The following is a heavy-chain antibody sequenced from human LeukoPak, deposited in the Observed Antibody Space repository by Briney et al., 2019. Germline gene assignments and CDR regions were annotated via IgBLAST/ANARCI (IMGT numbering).Heavy chain of an antibody. D-gene: IGHD3-10*01. Sequence: GGSLRLSCTASGFSFGKYAMHWVRQAPGKGFEWVAVISSDASITIYPDSMRGRFTISRNNSKNTLYLDMNNLRGEDTALYFCGRDPIGGRPDYLDYWGQGTLVTVSS. CDR1: GFSFGKYA. V-gene: IGHV3-30*01. J-gene: IGHJ4*02. CDR3: GRDPIGGRPDYLDY. CDR2: ISSDASIT.